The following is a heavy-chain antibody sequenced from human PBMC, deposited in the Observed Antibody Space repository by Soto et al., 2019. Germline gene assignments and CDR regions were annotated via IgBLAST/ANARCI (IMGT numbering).Heavy chain of an antibody. V-gene: IGHV4-4*02. J-gene: IGHJ6*02. CDR1: GGSISSSNW. CDR2: IYHSGST. Sequence: TLSLTCAVSGGSISSSNWWSWVRQPPGKGLEWIGEIYHSGSTNYNPSLKSRVTISVDKSKNQFSLKLSSVTAADTAMYYCARLTPKQQLVRDYYYGMDVWGQGTTVTVSS. D-gene: IGHD6-13*01. CDR3: ARLTPKQQLVRDYYYGMDV.